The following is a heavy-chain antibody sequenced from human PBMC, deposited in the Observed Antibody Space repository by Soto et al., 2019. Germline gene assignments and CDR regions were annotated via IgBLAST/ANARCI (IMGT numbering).Heavy chain of an antibody. Sequence: ASVKVSCKASGYTFTSYDINWVRQATGQGLEWMGWMNPNSGNTGYAQKFQGRVTMTRNTSISTAYMELSSLRSEDTAVYYCARTSIRYCISTSCQGMYNWFDPWGQGTLVTVSS. CDR2: MNPNSGNT. D-gene: IGHD2-2*01. CDR1: GYTFTSYD. CDR3: ARTSIRYCISTSCQGMYNWFDP. V-gene: IGHV1-8*01. J-gene: IGHJ5*02.